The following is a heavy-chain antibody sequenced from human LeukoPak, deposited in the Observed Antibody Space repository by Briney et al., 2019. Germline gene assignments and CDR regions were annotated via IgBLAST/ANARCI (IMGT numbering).Heavy chain of an antibody. Sequence: ASVKVSCKASGGTFSSYAISWVRQAPGQGLEWMGWINPNSGGTNYAQKFQGRVTMTRDTSISTAYMELSRLRSDDTAVYYCARGGAPGYDILTPHDYWGQGTLVTVSS. J-gene: IGHJ4*02. V-gene: IGHV1-2*02. D-gene: IGHD3-9*01. CDR2: INPNSGGT. CDR3: ARGGAPGYDILTPHDY. CDR1: GGTFSSYA.